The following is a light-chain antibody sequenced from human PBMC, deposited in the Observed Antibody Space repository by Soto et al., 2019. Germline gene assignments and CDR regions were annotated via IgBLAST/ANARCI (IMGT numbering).Light chain of an antibody. CDR1: QSVSGN. CDR2: GTS. V-gene: IGKV3-15*01. CDR3: QQYNQWPLYT. J-gene: IGKJ2*01. Sequence: EIVLTQSPATLSVSPGEGATLSCRASQSVSGNLAWYQQQPGQPPRLLIYGTSTRATGIPARFSGGGSGTDFTLTISSLQSEYFAIYYCQQYNQWPLYTFGQGTKLEI.